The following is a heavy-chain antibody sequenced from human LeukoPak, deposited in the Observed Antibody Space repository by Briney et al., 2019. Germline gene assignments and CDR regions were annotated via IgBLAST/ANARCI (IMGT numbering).Heavy chain of an antibody. J-gene: IGHJ4*02. V-gene: IGHV3-23*01. CDR3: ARDPRGRDYYDSSGYYPDY. Sequence: GSLRLSCAASGFTFSSYAMSWVRQAPGKGLEWVSAISGSGGSTYYADSVKGRFTISRDNSKNTLYLQMNSLRAEDTAVYYCARDPRGRDYYDSSGYYPDYWGQGTLVTVSS. CDR2: ISGSGGST. D-gene: IGHD3-22*01. CDR1: GFTFSSYA.